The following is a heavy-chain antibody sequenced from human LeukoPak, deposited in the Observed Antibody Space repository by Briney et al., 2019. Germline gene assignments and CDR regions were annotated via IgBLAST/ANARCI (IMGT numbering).Heavy chain of an antibody. CDR3: ARGGSWFHLFDY. D-gene: IGHD6-13*01. Sequence: SETLSLTCTVSGGSISSSSYYWSWIRQPAGKGLEWIGRIYTSGSTNYNPSLKSRVTISVDTSKNQFSLKLSSVTAADTAVYYCARGGSWFHLFDYWGQGTLVTVSS. CDR2: IYTSGST. J-gene: IGHJ4*02. V-gene: IGHV4-61*02. CDR1: GGSISSSSYY.